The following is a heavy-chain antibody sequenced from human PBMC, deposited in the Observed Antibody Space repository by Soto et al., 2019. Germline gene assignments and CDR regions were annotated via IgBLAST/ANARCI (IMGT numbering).Heavy chain of an antibody. V-gene: IGHV4-31*03. CDR3: ARAETGTTLVGYYYYGMDF. J-gene: IGHJ6*02. Sequence: QVQLQESGPGLVKPSQTLSLTCTVSGGSISSGGYYWSWIRQHPGKGLEWIGYIYYSGSTYYNPSLKSRVTISVDTSKNQFSLKLSSVTAADTAVYYCARAETGTTLVGYYYYGMDFWGQGTTVTVSS. CDR2: IYYSGST. D-gene: IGHD1-7*01. CDR1: GGSISSGGYY.